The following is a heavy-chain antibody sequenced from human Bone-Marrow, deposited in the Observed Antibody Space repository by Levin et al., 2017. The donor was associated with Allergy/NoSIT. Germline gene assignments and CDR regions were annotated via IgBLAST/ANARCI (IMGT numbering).Heavy chain of an antibody. J-gene: IGHJ6*02. D-gene: IGHD1-1*01. CDR2: ITWNSGTL. Sequence: GGSLRLSCAASGFTFDDYAMHWVRQVPGKGLEWVSGITWNSGTLGYADSVQGRLTISRDNAKNSLYLQMNSLRVEDTALYFCAKDMGSTLTTYYGMNVWGQGTTVTVS. CDR1: GFTFDDYA. CDR3: AKDMGSTLTTYYGMNV. V-gene: IGHV3-9*01.